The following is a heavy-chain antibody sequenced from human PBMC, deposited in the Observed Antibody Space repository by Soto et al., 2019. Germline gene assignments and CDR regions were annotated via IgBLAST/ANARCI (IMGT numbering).Heavy chain of an antibody. CDR1: GFTFSSYG. V-gene: IGHV3-30*18. CDR3: AKVPYYYDSSGPYYYYYGMDV. D-gene: IGHD3-22*01. CDR2: ISYDGSNK. J-gene: IGHJ6*02. Sequence: PGGSLRLSCAASGFTFSSYGMHWVRQAPGKGLEWVAVISYDGSNKYYADSVKGRFTISRDNSKNTLYLQMNSLRAEDTAVYYCAKVPYYYDSSGPYYYYYGMDVWGQGTTVTVSS.